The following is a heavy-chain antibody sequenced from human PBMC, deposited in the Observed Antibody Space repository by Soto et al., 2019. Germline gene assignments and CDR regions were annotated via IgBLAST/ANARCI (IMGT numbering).Heavy chain of an antibody. CDR3: TGSMSFAFDI. V-gene: IGHV3-73*01. J-gene: IGHJ3*02. CDR1: GFSLRDSV. CDR2: ITSTADTYAT. Sequence: EVQLVESGGGLVQPGGSLRLSCAASGFSLRDSVIHWVRQVSGKGLEWVGRITSTADTYATAYTASVKGRFTVSRDDSKNTAYLQMNSLKTEDTAAYYCTGSMSFAFDIWGQGTMVHVSS.